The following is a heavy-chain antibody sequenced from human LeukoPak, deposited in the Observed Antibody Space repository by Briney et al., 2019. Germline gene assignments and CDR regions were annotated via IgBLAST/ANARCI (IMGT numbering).Heavy chain of an antibody. CDR1: GDSVSSNSVT. J-gene: IGHJ5*02. V-gene: IGHV6-1*01. CDR2: TYYGSTWCN. CDR3: ARRLTQYDCFDP. Sequence: SQTLSLSCAISGDSVSSNSVTWNWIRPSPSREREWLGRTYYGSTWCNEHAVTVRGPITVNPDTTKTHFSLHLNSATPEDTAVYYSARRLTQYDCFDPWGQGILVTVSS. D-gene: IGHD2-21*02.